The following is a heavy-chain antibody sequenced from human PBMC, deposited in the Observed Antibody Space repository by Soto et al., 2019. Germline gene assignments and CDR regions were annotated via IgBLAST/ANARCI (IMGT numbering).Heavy chain of an antibody. CDR1: GFTFSSYS. J-gene: IGHJ4*02. Sequence: GGSLRLSCAASGFTFSSYSMNWVRQAPGKGLEWVSCISSSSSTIYYADSVKGRFTISRDNAKNSLYLQMNSLRAEDTAVYYYARDAPPDDYWGQGTMVTVSS. CDR3: ARDAPPDDY. V-gene: IGHV3-48*01. CDR2: ISSSSSTI.